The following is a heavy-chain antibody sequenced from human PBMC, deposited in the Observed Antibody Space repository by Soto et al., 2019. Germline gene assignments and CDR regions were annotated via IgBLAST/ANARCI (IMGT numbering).Heavy chain of an antibody. CDR2: FYHSGST. J-gene: IGHJ3*02. V-gene: IGHV4-38-2*01. CDR3: GRGPRVAAGTGRSAFDI. D-gene: IGHD6-13*01. CDR1: GFSISNGYY. Sequence: SETLSLTCAVSGFSISNGYYWGWIRQPPGKGLECIGNFYHSGSTSYNPSLKSRVTISVDTSKNQFFLRLTSVTAADTAVYYCGRGPRVAAGTGRSAFDIWGQGTMVTVSS.